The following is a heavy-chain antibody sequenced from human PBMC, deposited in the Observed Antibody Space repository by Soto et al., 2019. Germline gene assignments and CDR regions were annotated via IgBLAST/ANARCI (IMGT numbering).Heavy chain of an antibody. V-gene: IGHV3-23*01. D-gene: IGHD6-19*01. Sequence: EAQLLESGGDLIQPGGSLTLSCAASGFTFASHAMSWVRQARGKGLEWVSGISANGGRANYADSVKGRFSLSRDNSKNTMFLQMDSLTAEDTAIYYCATWVIALGGTGYFRHWGQGTLVTVSS. CDR1: GFTFASHA. CDR3: ATWVIALGGTGYFRH. J-gene: IGHJ1*01. CDR2: ISANGGRA.